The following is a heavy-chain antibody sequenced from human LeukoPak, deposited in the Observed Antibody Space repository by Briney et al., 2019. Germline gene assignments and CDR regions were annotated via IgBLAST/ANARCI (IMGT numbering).Heavy chain of an antibody. CDR2: INPNSGGT. V-gene: IGHV1-2*04. D-gene: IGHD2-2*01. CDR1: GYTFTGYY. J-gene: IGHJ5*02. CDR3: ARDWRPVVPAAIGPAWNWFDP. Sequence: ASVKVSCKSSGYTFTGYYMHWVRQAPGQGLEWMGWINPNSGGTNYAQKFQGWVTMTRDTSISTAYMELSRLRSDDTAVYYCARDWRPVVPAAIGPAWNWFDPWGQGTLVTVSS.